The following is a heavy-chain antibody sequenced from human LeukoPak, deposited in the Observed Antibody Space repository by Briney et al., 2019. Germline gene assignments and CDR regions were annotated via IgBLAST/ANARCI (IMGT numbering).Heavy chain of an antibody. CDR1: GYTFTGYY. V-gene: IGHV1-2*02. CDR3: ATGYCSSTSCYVYYGMDV. CDR2: INPNSGGT. Sequence: GASVKVSCKASGYTFTGYYMHWVRQAPGQGLEWMGWINPNSGGTNHAQKFQGRVTMTRDTSISTAYMELSRLRSDDTAVYYCATGYCSSTSCYVYYGMDVWGQGTTVTVSS. D-gene: IGHD2-2*01. J-gene: IGHJ6*02.